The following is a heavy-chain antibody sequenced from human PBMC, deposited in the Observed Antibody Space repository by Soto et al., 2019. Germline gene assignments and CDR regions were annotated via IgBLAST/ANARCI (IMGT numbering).Heavy chain of an antibody. CDR1: GGTFSSYA. J-gene: IGHJ5*02. CDR2: IIPIFGTA. Sequence: SVKVSCKASGGTFSSYAISLVRQAPGQGLEWMGGIIPIFGTANYAQKFQGRVTITADESTSTAYMELSSLRSEDTAVYYCAAGVVISLSVFPNWFDPWGQGTLVTVSS. D-gene: IGHD3-3*01. V-gene: IGHV1-69*13. CDR3: AAGVVISLSVFPNWFDP.